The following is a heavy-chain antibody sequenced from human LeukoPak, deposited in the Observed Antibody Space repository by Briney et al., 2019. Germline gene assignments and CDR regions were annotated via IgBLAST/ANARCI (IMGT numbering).Heavy chain of an antibody. D-gene: IGHD5-18*01. CDR3: ARRATTERGHSYGLDF. Sequence: GGSLRLSCEVSGFTFSSYHMNWVRQAPGKGLEWVSSIGSSGSYIYYADSLTGRSTISRDNAKNSLYLQMNSLRAEDTAMYYCARRATTERGHSYGLDFWGQGTLVTVSS. J-gene: IGHJ4*02. CDR1: GFTFSSYH. V-gene: IGHV3-21*01. CDR2: IGSSGSYI.